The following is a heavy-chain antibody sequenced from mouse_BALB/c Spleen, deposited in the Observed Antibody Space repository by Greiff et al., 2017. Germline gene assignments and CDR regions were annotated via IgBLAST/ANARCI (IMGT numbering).Heavy chain of an antibody. Sequence: EVMLVESGGGLVQPGGSLKLSCAASGFTFSSYTMSWVRQTPEKRLEWVAYISNGGGSTYYPDSVKGRFTISRDNAKNTLYLQMSSLKSEDTAMYYCARLNYRYDASYAMDYWGQGTSVTVSS. CDR2: ISNGGGST. J-gene: IGHJ4*01. V-gene: IGHV5-12-2*01. D-gene: IGHD2-14*01. CDR1: GFTFSSYT. CDR3: ARLNYRYDASYAMDY.